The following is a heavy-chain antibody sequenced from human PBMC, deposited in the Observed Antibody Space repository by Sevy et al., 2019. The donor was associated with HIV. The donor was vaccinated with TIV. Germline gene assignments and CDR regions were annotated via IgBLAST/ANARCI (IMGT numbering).Heavy chain of an antibody. V-gene: IGHV1-18*01. CDR3: ARLGYYDFWSGPYYYYYGMDV. Sequence: ASVKVSCKASGYTFTSYGISWVRQAPGQGLEWMGWISAYNGNTNYAQKLQGRVTMTTDTSTSTAYMELRSLRSDDTAVYYCARLGYYDFWSGPYYYYYGMDVWGQGTTVTVSS. CDR2: ISAYNGNT. D-gene: IGHD3-3*01. CDR1: GYTFTSYG. J-gene: IGHJ6*02.